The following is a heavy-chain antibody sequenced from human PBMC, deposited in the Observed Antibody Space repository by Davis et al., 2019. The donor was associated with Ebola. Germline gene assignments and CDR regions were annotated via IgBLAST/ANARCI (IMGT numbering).Heavy chain of an antibody. CDR3: ARDYRRYYGSGSYYPRRGYFDY. Sequence: SETLSLTCAVYGGSFSGYYWSWIRQPPGKGLEWIGEINHSGSTNYNPSLKSRVTISVDTSKNQFSLKLSSVTAADTAVYYCARDYRRYYGSGSYYPRRGYFDYWGQGTLVTVSS. CDR2: INHSGST. D-gene: IGHD3-10*01. CDR1: GGSFSGYY. J-gene: IGHJ4*02. V-gene: IGHV4-34*01.